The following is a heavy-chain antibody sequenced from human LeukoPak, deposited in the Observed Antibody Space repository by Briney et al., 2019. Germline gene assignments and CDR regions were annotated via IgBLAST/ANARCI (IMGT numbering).Heavy chain of an antibody. CDR2: IWYDGTKQ. CDR3: ATVYRRQPVVHGVCEH. Sequence: GGSLRLSFAASGIRFSRYRMHLVRQAPGEGLEWVGVIWYDGTKQYYADSVKGRFPISRDNSKNTLDLHMNRLGVEDTAVYYCATVYRRQPVVHGVCEHWGERTLVTVSS. D-gene: IGHD6-13*01. CDR1: GIRFSRYR. V-gene: IGHV3-33*08. J-gene: IGHJ4*02.